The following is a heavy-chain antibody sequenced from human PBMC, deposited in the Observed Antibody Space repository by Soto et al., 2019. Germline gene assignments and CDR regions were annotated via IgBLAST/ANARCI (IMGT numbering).Heavy chain of an antibody. J-gene: IGHJ4*02. CDR3: ARYFDRGDYYLDY. V-gene: IGHV1-3*01. CDR1: GYTFSSYT. D-gene: IGHD3-22*01. CDR2: INAGNGDT. Sequence: ASVKVSCKASGYTFSSYTMHWVRQAPGQRLEWMGWINAGNGDTKYSQNFQGRITITRDTSATTVYMELSGLRSEDTAVYYCARYFDRGDYYLDYWGQGTLVTVSS.